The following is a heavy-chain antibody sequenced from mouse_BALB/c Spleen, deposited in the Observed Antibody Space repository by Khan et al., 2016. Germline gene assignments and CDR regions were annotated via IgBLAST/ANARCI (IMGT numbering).Heavy chain of an antibody. D-gene: IGHD2-3*01. CDR3: AKRPDVYYSLDY. V-gene: IGHV1-87*01. J-gene: IGHJ4*01. CDR1: GYTFPSYW. Sequence: QVQLKESGAELARPGASVKLSCKASGYTFPSYWMQWVKQRPGQGLEWIGASYPGDGDTRYTQKFKGTATLTADKSSSTAYMQLSSLASADSAVXSFAKRPDVYYSLDYWGQGTSVTVSS. CDR2: SYPGDGDT.